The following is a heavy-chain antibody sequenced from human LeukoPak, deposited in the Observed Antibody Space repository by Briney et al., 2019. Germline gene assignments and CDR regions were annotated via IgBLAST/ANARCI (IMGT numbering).Heavy chain of an antibody. J-gene: IGHJ5*02. CDR2: IIPIFGTA. CDR1: GGTFSSYA. Sequence: SVKVSCKASGGTFSSYAISWVRQAPGQGLEWMGRIIPIFGTANYAQKFQGRVTITTDESTSTAYMELSSLRSEDTAVYYCARHNWNYGWFDPWGQGTLGTVSS. V-gene: IGHV1-69*05. CDR3: ARHNWNYGWFDP. D-gene: IGHD1-7*01.